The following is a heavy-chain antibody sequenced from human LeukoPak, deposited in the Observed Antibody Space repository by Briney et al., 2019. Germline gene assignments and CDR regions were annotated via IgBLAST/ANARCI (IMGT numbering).Heavy chain of an antibody. D-gene: IGHD1-1*01. CDR1: DFPFSSYT. CDR2: ISSTGNYK. V-gene: IGHV3-21*01. J-gene: IGHJ4*02. Sequence: GSLSLSCAASDFPFSSYTMHWVRPAPGRGLEWVSSISSTGNYKYYADSVRGRFTISRDNAKNSLYLQMNSLRVDDTAIFYCTTNEYEGDPFYYWGQGALVTVSS. CDR3: TTNEYEGDPFYY.